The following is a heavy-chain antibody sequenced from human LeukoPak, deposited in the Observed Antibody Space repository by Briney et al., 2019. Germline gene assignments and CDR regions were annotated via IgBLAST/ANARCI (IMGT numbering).Heavy chain of an antibody. V-gene: IGHV3-64*01. D-gene: IGHD3-10*01. Sequence: PGGSLRLSCAASGFTFSSYAMYWVRQAPGKGLEYVSAISSNGGSTYYANSVKGRFTISRDNSKNTLYLQMGSLRTEDMAVYYCASHDYYGSGNYDYWGQGTLVTVSS. CDR3: ASHDYYGSGNYDY. J-gene: IGHJ4*02. CDR2: ISSNGGST. CDR1: GFTFSSYA.